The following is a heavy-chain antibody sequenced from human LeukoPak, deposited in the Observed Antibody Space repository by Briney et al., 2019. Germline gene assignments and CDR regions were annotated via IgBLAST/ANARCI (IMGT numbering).Heavy chain of an antibody. CDR1: GYTLTELS. V-gene: IGHV1-24*01. CDR3: ATAMVRGVPFRY. Sequence: ASVKVSCKVSGYTLTELSMHWMRQAPGKGLEWMGGFDPEDGETIYAQKFQGRVTMTEGTSTDTAYMELSSLRSEDTAVYYCATAMVRGVPFRYWGQGTLVTVSS. D-gene: IGHD3-10*01. J-gene: IGHJ4*02. CDR2: FDPEDGET.